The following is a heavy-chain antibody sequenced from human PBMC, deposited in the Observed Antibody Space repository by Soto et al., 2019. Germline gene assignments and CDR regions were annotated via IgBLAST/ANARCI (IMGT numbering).Heavy chain of an antibody. Sequence: GTLSLTCPDSGCSLTRYYLTWLRPPPGKGLEWIGYIYYSGSTNYNPSLKSRVTIAVDTSKNQFFLKLSSVTAADTAVHYCARGATSVTQFDYWGQGILVAVS. D-gene: IGHD4-17*01. V-gene: IGHV4-59*13. CDR1: GCSLTRYY. CDR3: ARGATSVTQFDY. J-gene: IGHJ4*02. CDR2: IYYSGST.